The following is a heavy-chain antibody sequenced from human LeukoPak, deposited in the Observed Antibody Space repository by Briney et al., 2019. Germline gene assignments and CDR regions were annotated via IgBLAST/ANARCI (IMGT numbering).Heavy chain of an antibody. CDR2: ISSDGNDK. V-gene: IGHV3-30*03. D-gene: IGHD5-12*01. J-gene: IGHJ4*02. CDR1: GVTFRSYG. CDR3: TTKVIRGNSGDDYDD. Sequence: PGGPLRLSCAASGVTFRSYGMHGVRQAPGKGLEWVALISSDGNDKLYGDSVRGRFTISRDDSKSTLYLQMNSLRAEDTAVYYCTTKVIRGNSGDDYDDWGQGTLVTVSS.